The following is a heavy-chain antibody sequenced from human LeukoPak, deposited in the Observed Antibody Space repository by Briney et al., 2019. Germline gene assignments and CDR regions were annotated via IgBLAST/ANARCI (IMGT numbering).Heavy chain of an antibody. CDR3: ARAYRSGGSCYYFDY. V-gene: IGHV3-66*02. J-gene: IGHJ4*02. D-gene: IGHD2-15*01. Sequence: GGSLRLSCAASGFTVSSNYMSWVRQAPGKGLEWVSVLYSGGGTYYADSVKGRFAISRDNSKNTLYLQMNSLRAEDTAMYYCARAYRSGGSCYYFDYWGQGTLVTVSS. CDR1: GFTVSSNY. CDR2: LYSGGGT.